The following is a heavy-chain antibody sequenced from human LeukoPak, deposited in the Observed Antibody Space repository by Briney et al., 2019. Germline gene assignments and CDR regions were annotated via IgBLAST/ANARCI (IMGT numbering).Heavy chain of an antibody. CDR3: ALIPNHYDSSGYLTGRDY. CDR2: INHSGST. D-gene: IGHD3-22*01. CDR1: GGSFSGYY. Sequence: SETLSLTCAVYGGSFSGYYWSWIRQPPGKGLEWIGEINHSGSTNYNPSLKSRVTISVDTSKNQFSLKLSSVTAADTAVYYCALIPNHYDSSGYLTGRDYWGQGTLVTVSS. J-gene: IGHJ4*02. V-gene: IGHV4-34*01.